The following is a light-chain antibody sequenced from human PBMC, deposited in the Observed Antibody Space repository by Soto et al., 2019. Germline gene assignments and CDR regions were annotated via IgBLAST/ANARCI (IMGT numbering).Light chain of an antibody. CDR1: QSVNNN. CDR2: GAS. CDR3: QQYNDWPPRYT. V-gene: IGKV3-15*01. Sequence: EIVLTQSPATLSVSPGERATLSCRASQSVNNNLAWYQQKPAPAPRLLIYGASTRATGVPSRFSGSGSGTEFTLTISSLQSEDFAVYYCQQYNDWPPRYTFGQGTRLEIK. J-gene: IGKJ2*01.